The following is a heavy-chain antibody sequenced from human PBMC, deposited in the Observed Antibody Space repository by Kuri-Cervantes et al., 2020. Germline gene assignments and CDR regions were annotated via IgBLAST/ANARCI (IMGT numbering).Heavy chain of an antibody. CDR2: IYYSGST. Sequence: LRLSCTVSGGSISSGGYYWSRIRQHPGKGLEWIGYIYYSGSTYYNPSLKSRVTISVDTSKNQFSLKLSSVTAADTAVYYCARGSGGWYWGYFDYWGQGTLVTVSS. D-gene: IGHD6-19*01. J-gene: IGHJ4*02. CDR3: ARGSGGWYWGYFDY. V-gene: IGHV4-31*03. CDR1: GGSISSGGYY.